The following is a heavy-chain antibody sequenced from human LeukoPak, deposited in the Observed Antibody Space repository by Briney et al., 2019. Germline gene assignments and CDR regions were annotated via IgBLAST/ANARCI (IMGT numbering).Heavy chain of an antibody. CDR1: GYSFTSYW. V-gene: IGHV5-51*01. Sequence: GESLKISCKGSGYSFTSYWIGWVRQMPGKGLEWMGTIYLGDSDTRYSPSFQGQVTISADKSISTAYLKWSSLKASDTAMYYCARHPTYYYDRSGSYYMDVWGKGTTVTVSS. CDR3: ARHPTYYYDRSGSYYMDV. J-gene: IGHJ6*03. D-gene: IGHD3-22*01. CDR2: IYLGDSDT.